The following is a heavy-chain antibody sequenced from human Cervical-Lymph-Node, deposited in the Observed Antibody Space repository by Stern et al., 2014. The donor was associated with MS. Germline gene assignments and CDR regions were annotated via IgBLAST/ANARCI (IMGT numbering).Heavy chain of an antibody. CDR1: GYSFTANW. CDR2: IYPGDSDT. D-gene: IGHD4-17*01. Sequence: EVQLGESGAEVKKPGESLKISCKGSGYSFTANWIAWVRQMPGKGLEWMGSIYPGDSDTRYSPSFQGQVTISADKTISTAYLQWSSLKASDTAMYYCARDYGDYAFDYWGQGTLVTVSS. CDR3: ARDYGDYAFDY. J-gene: IGHJ4*02. V-gene: IGHV5-51*01.